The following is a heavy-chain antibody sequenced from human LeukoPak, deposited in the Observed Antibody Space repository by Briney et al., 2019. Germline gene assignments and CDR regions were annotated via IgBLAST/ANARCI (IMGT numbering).Heavy chain of an antibody. D-gene: IGHD5-12*01. CDR2: ISSSSSYI. V-gene: IGHV3-21*01. J-gene: IGHJ4*02. CDR3: ARDGAGGYSGYGILDY. Sequence: PGGSLRLSCAASGSTFSSYSMNWVRQAPGKGLEWVSSISSSSSYIYYADSVKGRFTISRDNAKNSLYLQMNSLRAEDTAVYYCARDGAGGYSGYGILDYWGQGTLVTVSS. CDR1: GSTFSSYS.